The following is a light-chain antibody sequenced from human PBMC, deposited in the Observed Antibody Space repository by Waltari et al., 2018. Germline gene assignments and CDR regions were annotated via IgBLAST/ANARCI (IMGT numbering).Light chain of an antibody. CDR1: QSVGKY. Sequence: EIVLTQSPGTLSLSPGERATLSCRASQSVGKYLVWYQQKPGQAPRLLTYDASTRATGSPDRFSGSGSGTDFSLTISRLEPEDFAVYYCQKYVNLPATFGQGTRVEIK. J-gene: IGKJ1*01. CDR3: QKYVNLPAT. CDR2: DAS. V-gene: IGKV3-20*01.